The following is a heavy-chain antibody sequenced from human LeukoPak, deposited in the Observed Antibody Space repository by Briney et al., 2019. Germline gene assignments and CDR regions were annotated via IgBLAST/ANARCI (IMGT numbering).Heavy chain of an antibody. CDR2: IKSKPDGGTT. J-gene: IGHJ6*02. CDR3: TTVPVVLRYFYGMDV. Sequence: GGSLRLSRVASGFTFTNAWMSWVSQAPGKGLEWVGRIKSKPDGGTTDYAAPVKGRFIISRDDSKNTLYLQIDSLKAEDTAVYYCTTVPVVLRYFYGMDVWGQGTTVTVSS. CDR1: GFTFTNAW. V-gene: IGHV3-15*01. D-gene: IGHD3-3*01.